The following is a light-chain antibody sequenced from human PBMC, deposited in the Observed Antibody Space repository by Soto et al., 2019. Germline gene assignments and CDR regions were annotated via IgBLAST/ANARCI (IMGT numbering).Light chain of an antibody. CDR2: WAS. Sequence: DIVMTQSPDSLAVSLGERATINCKSSQSLLYSSNNKNYLIWYQQKPGQPPKLLIYWASTRESGVPDRFSGRVSGTDFTLTISSVQAEDVAVYYCQQYYNTPLTFGQGTKLEI. CDR3: QQYYNTPLT. J-gene: IGKJ2*01. V-gene: IGKV4-1*01. CDR1: QSLLYSSNNKNY.